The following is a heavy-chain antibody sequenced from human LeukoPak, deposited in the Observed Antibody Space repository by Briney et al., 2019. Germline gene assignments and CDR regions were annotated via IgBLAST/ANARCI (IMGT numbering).Heavy chain of an antibody. J-gene: IGHJ4*02. CDR1: GGSISSYY. D-gene: IGHD3-22*01. CDR3: ARTDNSGYHDY. CDR2: LFYSGST. V-gene: IGHV4-59*01. Sequence: PSETLSLTCTVSGGSISSYYWSWIRQPPGKGLEWIAYLFYSGSTDYNPSLESRVTISVDTSKNQFSLKLRSVTAADTAVYYCARTDNSGYHDYWGQGILVTVSS.